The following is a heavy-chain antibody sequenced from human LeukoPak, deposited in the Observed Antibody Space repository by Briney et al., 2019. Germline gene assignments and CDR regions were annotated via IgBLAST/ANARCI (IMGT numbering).Heavy chain of an antibody. V-gene: IGHV3-66*04. Sequence: GGSLRLSCAASGFTVSSNYMSWVRQAPGKGLEWVSVIYSGGIYNDGTTNYGDSVKGRFTIPRDNSKNTLYLQMNSLRAEDTAVYYCARRELLGYSYGLRTFNIWGQGTTVTVSS. CDR3: ARRELLGYSYGLRTFNI. J-gene: IGHJ3*02. CDR1: GFTVSSNY. CDR2: IYSGGIYNDGTT. D-gene: IGHD5-18*01.